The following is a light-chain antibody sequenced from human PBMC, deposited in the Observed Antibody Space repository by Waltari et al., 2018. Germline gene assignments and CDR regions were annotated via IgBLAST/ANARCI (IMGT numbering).Light chain of an antibody. CDR1: SGYSSNV. CDR3: QTGGHGTWV. J-gene: IGLJ3*02. CDR2: VNSDGSH. Sequence: QLVLTQSPSASASLGASVKLTCTLSSGYSSNVIAWLQQQPEKGPRSLMKVNSDGSHSKGDEIPDRFSGSISGAERYLTISNLQSEDEAGYYCQTGGHGTWVFGGGTKLTVL. V-gene: IGLV4-69*01.